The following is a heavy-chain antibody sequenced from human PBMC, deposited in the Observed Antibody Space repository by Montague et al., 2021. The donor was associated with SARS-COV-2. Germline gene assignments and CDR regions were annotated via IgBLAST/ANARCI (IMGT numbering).Heavy chain of an antibody. CDR3: AIGGDSAKCGI. V-gene: IGHV4-4*07. Sequence: SETLPLTCTVSGDSVTERYLNWVRQAAGKGLEWIGFIHPYGDIHYNACLKSRVILSRDASKNQFSLTLTSVTAADTAVYYCAIGGDSAKCGIWGRGTLVTVSS. CDR2: IHPYGDI. CDR1: GDSVTERY. J-gene: IGHJ3*02. D-gene: IGHD2-21*01.